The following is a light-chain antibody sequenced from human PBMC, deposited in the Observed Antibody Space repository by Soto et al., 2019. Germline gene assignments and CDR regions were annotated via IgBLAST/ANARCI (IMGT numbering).Light chain of an antibody. CDR2: DAS. CDR1: HNIHRW. V-gene: IGKV1-5*01. J-gene: IGKJ1*01. CDR3: QYTDTYWP. Sequence: HMPQSPSTLSASIEDRLTITCRASHNIHRWLAWYHQKPGMAPTLLISDASTLERGVSSRFSDSGSGTEFTLTISXVQTDDFVTYYCQYTDTYWPFGQGTKV.